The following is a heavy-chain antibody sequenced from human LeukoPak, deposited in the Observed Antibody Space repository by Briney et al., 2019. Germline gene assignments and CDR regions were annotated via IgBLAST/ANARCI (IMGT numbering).Heavy chain of an antibody. V-gene: IGHV1-18*01. CDR2: ISAYNGNT. Sequence: ASVKVSCKAPGYTFTSYGISWVRQAPGQGLEWMGWISAYNGNTNYAQKLQDRVTMTTDTSTSTAYMELRSLRSDDTAVYYCARDPVGSRDGYNYLWSYFDYWGQGTLVTVSS. CDR3: ARDPVGSRDGYNYLWSYFDY. D-gene: IGHD5-24*01. CDR1: GYTFTSYG. J-gene: IGHJ4*02.